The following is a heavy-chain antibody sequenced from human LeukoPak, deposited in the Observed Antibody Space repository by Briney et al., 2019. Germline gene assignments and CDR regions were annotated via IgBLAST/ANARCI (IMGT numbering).Heavy chain of an antibody. D-gene: IGHD2-2*01. Sequence: ASVKVSCKASGYTFTGYYMHWVRHGPGQGLGWVGRINPNSGGTNYAQKFQGRANRTRDTSISTAYMELSRLRSDDTAVYYCARDLGVVVPAATLGYHYYYYMDVWGKGTTVTVSS. V-gene: IGHV1-2*06. J-gene: IGHJ6*03. CDR3: ARDLGVVVPAATLGYHYYYYMDV. CDR1: GYTFTGYY. CDR2: INPNSGGT.